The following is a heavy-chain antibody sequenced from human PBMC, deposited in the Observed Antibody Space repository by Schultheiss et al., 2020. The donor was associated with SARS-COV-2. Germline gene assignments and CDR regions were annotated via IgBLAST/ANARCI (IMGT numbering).Heavy chain of an antibody. V-gene: IGHV3-7*01. J-gene: IGHJ6*02. Sequence: GGSLRLSCAASGFTFSSYGMHWVRQAPGKGLEWVANIKQDGSEKYYVDSVKGRFTISRDNAKNSLYLQMNSLRAEDTAVYYCARGHIAAAGTEYYYYGMDVWGQGTTVTVSS. D-gene: IGHD6-13*01. CDR3: ARGHIAAAGTEYYYYGMDV. CDR2: IKQDGSEK. CDR1: GFTFSSYG.